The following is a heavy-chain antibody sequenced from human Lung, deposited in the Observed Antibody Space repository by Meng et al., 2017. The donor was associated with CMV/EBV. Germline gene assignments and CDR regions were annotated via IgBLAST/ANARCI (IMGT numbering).Heavy chain of an antibody. CDR2: SDSDGRDI. CDR3: ARGVAESLGWEMGY. Sequence: EVQLVESXXGXVXXGGXLRLSCAVSGFTLRRYWMHWVRQAPGKGLEWVSRSDSDGRDITYADSVRGRFTISRDDAKNTLYLQMNSLRVEDTAVYYCARGVAESLGWEMGYWGQGTLVTVSS. D-gene: IGHD1-26*01. V-gene: IGHV3-74*03. CDR1: GFTLRRYW. J-gene: IGHJ4*02.